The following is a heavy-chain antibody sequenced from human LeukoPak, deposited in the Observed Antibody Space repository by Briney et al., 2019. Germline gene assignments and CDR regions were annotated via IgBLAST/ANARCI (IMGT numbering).Heavy chain of an antibody. J-gene: IGHJ3*01. D-gene: IGHD5-12*01. V-gene: IGHV7-4-1*02. CDR1: GYTFTSYA. CDR3: ARTGPPFSGYDYAFDL. CDR2: INTNTGNP. Sequence: GASVKVSCKASGYTFTSYAMNWVRQAPGQGLEWMGWINTNTGNPTYAQGFTGRFVFSLDTSVSTAYLQISSLKAEDTAVFYCARTGPPFSGYDYAFDLWGQGTMVTVSS.